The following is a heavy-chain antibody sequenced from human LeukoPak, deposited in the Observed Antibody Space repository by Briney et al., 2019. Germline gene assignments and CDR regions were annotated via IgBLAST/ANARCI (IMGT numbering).Heavy chain of an antibody. CDR3: AREVIEAGDSDAFDI. Sequence: SETLSLTCAVYGGSFSGYYWSLIRQPPGKGLEWIGEITHSGSTNYNPSLKSRVTISVDTSKNQFSLKLSSVTAADTAVYYCAREVIEAGDSDAFDIWGQGTMDTVSS. CDR2: ITHSGST. D-gene: IGHD6-13*01. V-gene: IGHV4-34*01. CDR1: GGSFSGYY. J-gene: IGHJ3*02.